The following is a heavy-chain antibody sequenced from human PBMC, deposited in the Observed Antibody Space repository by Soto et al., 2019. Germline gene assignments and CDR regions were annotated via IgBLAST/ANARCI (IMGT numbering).Heavy chain of an antibody. Sequence: QVQLQESGPGLVKPSGTLSLTCAVSGGSISSSHWWTWVRQSPGKGLEYIGEISHSGTSNSNPSLTRRVTLSVDKSKNHFSLTLTSVTAADTAVYYCARVVLTITRGAFDAWGQGTLVIVSS. D-gene: IGHD3-9*01. CDR2: ISHSGTS. V-gene: IGHV4-4*02. CDR3: ARVVLTITRGAFDA. J-gene: IGHJ3*01. CDR1: GGSISSSHW.